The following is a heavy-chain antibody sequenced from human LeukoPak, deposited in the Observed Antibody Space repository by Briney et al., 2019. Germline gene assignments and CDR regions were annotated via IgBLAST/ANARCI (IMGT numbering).Heavy chain of an antibody. CDR2: TYPGDPDT. J-gene: IGHJ4*02. Sequence: GESLKISGKGSGYSFTSYWIGWVRQMPGKGLEWIGITYPGDPDTPNRTSFHGHVTIPADNSISTDYLPWSSLTASTTALYYCASLVTTVTPPDYWGQGTLVTVSS. V-gene: IGHV5-51*01. CDR1: GYSFTSYW. D-gene: IGHD4-17*01. CDR3: ASLVTTVTPPDY.